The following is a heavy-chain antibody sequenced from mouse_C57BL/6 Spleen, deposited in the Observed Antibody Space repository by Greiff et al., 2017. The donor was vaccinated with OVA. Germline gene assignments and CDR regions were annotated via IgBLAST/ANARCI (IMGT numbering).Heavy chain of an antibody. V-gene: IGHV1-82*01. J-gene: IGHJ2*01. CDR3: ARWGIYYGSYENYFDY. D-gene: IGHD2-1*01. Sequence: QVQLKQSGPELVKPGASVKISCKASGYAFSSSWMNWVKQRPGKGLEWIGRIYPGDGDTNYNGKFKGKATLTADKSSSTAYMQLSSLTSEDSAVYVCARWGIYYGSYENYFDYWGQGTTLTVSS. CDR1: GYAFSSSW. CDR2: IYPGDGDT.